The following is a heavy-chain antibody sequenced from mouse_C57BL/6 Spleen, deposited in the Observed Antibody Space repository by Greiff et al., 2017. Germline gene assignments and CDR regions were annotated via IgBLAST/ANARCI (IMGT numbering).Heavy chain of an antibody. Sequence: EVQLQQSGPELVKPGASVKISCKASGYTFTDYYMNWVKQSHGKSLEWIGDINPNNGGTSYNQKFKGKATLTVDKSSSTAYMELRSLTSEDSAVYYCARGWYRYAMDYWGQGTSVTVSS. V-gene: IGHV1-26*01. CDR3: ARGWYRYAMDY. J-gene: IGHJ4*01. CDR2: INPNNGGT. D-gene: IGHD1-1*02. CDR1: GYTFTDYY.